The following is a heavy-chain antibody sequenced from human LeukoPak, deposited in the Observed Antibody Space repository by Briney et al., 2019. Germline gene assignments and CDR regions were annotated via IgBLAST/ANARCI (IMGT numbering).Heavy chain of an antibody. D-gene: IGHD1-26*01. Sequence: GGSLRLSCAASGCTLEIYAMHWVRQAPGKGLEWVSLISGDGGNTYYADSVKGRFTISRDNSKNSLYLQMNSLRTEDTALYYCAKVRYRGSYFEYWGQGTLVTVSS. CDR2: ISGDGGNT. V-gene: IGHV3-43*02. J-gene: IGHJ4*02. CDR3: AKVRYRGSYFEY. CDR1: GCTLEIYA.